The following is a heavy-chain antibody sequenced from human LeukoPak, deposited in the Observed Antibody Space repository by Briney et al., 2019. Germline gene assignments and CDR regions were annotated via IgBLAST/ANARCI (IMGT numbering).Heavy chain of an antibody. CDR1: GFTFSSYG. J-gene: IGHJ4*02. V-gene: IGHV3-23*01. Sequence: GGTLRLSCAASGFTFSSYGMSWVRQAPGKGLEWVSAISGSGGSTYYADSVKGRFTISRDNSKNTLYLQMNSLKTEDTAVYYCTRNEGSDDYWGQGTLVTVSS. CDR2: ISGSGGST. CDR3: TRNEGSDDY. D-gene: IGHD3-10*01.